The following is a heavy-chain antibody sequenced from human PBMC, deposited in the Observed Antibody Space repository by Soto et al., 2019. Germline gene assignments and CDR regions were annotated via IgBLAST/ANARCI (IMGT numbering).Heavy chain of an antibody. CDR1: GGSISSGGYS. V-gene: IGHV4-30-2*01. J-gene: IGHJ6*02. D-gene: IGHD2-2*01. Sequence: QLQLQESGSGLVKPSQTLSLTCAVSGGSISSGGYSWSWIRQPPGKGLEWIGYIYHSGSTYYNPALKSRGTISVDRSNHQSSLKLSSVTAADTAGYYCASQRTPNGMDVGGQGTTVTVSS. CDR2: IYHSGST. CDR3: ASQRTPNGMDV.